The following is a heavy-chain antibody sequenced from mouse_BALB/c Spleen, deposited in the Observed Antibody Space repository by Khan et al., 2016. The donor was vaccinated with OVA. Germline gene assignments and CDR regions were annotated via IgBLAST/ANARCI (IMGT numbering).Heavy chain of an antibody. Sequence: VQLQESGPGLVAPSQSLSITCTISGFSLTNYGVHWVRQPPGKGLEWLVVIWHDGSTPYTSALKSRLTLSKDNSKSQVFLKMNSLQTDDTAMYFCARQPYYHYNVMDYWGQGTSVTVSS. V-gene: IGHV2-6-1*01. J-gene: IGHJ4*01. CDR1: GFSLTNYG. CDR3: ARQPYYHYNVMDY. D-gene: IGHD2-10*01. CDR2: IWHDGST.